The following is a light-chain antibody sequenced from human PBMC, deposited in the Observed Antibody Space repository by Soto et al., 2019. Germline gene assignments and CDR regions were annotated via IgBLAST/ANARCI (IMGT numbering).Light chain of an antibody. Sequence: IQLTQSPSSLSASLGDRVTITCRASQGISSYLAWYQQKPGKAPDLLIYAASTLQSGVPSRFSGSGSETDFTLTIASLQSEDFAVYYCQQYSSRLWTFGQGTKVDIK. CDR2: AAS. CDR3: QQYSSRLWT. V-gene: IGKV1-9*01. CDR1: QGISSY. J-gene: IGKJ1*01.